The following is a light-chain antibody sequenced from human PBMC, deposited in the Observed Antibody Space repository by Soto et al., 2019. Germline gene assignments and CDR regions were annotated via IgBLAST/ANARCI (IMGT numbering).Light chain of an antibody. Sequence: QSVLTQPASVSGSPGQSIAISCTGTSSDVGGYSYVSWYQRQPGKAPKLVISDVSNRPSGVSDRFSGSKSGNTASLTISGLRTEDEADYYCASYTTSSTYVFGTGTKVTVL. V-gene: IGLV2-14*01. CDR1: SSDVGGYSY. CDR2: DVS. CDR3: ASYTTSSTYV. J-gene: IGLJ1*01.